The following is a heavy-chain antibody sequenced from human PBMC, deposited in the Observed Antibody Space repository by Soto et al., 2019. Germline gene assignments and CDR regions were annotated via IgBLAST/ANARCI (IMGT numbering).Heavy chain of an antibody. CDR3: AGGPTTPYFDY. CDR2: ISGSGGTT. V-gene: IGHV3-23*01. Sequence: EVQLLESGGGLVQPGGSLRLSCAASGFTFSSSAMSWVRQAPGKGLEWVSSISGSGGTTYYADSVKGRFTISRDNSKNTLYMQMNSLRAEDTAVYYCAGGPTTPYFDYWGQGTLVTVSS. D-gene: IGHD2-2*01. J-gene: IGHJ4*02. CDR1: GFTFSSSA.